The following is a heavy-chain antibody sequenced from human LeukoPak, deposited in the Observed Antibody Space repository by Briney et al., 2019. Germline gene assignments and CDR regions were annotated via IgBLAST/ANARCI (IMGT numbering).Heavy chain of an antibody. V-gene: IGHV4-4*07. CDR2: IYSSGST. CDR3: ARVPSGYDFTAHYYYYMDV. Sequence: SETLSLTCTVPGGSISSYYWNWIRQPAGKGLELIGRIYSSGSTNYNPSLKSRVTISVDTSKNQFSLKLSSVTAADTAVYYCARVPSGYDFTAHYYYYMDVWGKGTTVTVSS. CDR1: GGSISSYY. D-gene: IGHD3-3*01. J-gene: IGHJ6*03.